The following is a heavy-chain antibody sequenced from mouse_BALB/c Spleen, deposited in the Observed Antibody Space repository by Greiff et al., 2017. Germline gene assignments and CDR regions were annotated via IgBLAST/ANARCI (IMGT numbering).Heavy chain of an antibody. V-gene: IGHV5-6*02. D-gene: IGHD1-1*01. CDR2: ISSGGSYT. J-gene: IGHJ4*01. Sequence: EVKVVESGGDLVKPGGSLKLSCAASGFTFSSYGMSWVRQTPDKRLEWVATISSGGSYTYYPDSVKGRFTISRDNAKNTLYLQMSSLKSEDTAMYYCARGGYGSSYAMDYWGQGTSVTVSS. CDR1: GFTFSSYG. CDR3: ARGGYGSSYAMDY.